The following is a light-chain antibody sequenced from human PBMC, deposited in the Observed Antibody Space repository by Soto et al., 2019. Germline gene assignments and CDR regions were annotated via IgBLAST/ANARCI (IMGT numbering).Light chain of an antibody. CDR2: EVS. CDR1: SSDIGSNNY. J-gene: IGLJ3*02. CDR3: CSYTPTARL. V-gene: IGLV2-14*01. Sequence: QSVLTQPASVSGSPGQSITISCTGTSSDIGSNNYVSWFQQRPGKAPTLIIYEVSNRPSGVSTHFSGSKSGNTASLTISGLLHEDEAEYYCCSYTPTARLFGGGTQLTVL.